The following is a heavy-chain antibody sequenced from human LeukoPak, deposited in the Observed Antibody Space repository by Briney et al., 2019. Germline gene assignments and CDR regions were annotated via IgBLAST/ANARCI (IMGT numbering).Heavy chain of an antibody. CDR3: ATYSGAHHKTFDD. CDR1: GFSLSTYW. D-gene: IGHD1-26*01. CDR2: IKQDESEK. V-gene: IGHV3-7*03. J-gene: IGHJ4*02. Sequence: PGGSLRPSCAASGFSLSTYWMSWVRQAPGKGLEWVANIKQDESEKDYVDSVKGRFTISRDNAKNSLYLQMSSLRAEDTAVYYCATYSGAHHKTFDDWGQGTLVTVSS.